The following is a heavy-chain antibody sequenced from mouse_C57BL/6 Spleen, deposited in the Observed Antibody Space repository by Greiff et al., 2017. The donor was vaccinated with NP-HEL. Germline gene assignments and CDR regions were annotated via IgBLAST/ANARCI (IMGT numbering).Heavy chain of an antibody. V-gene: IGHV1-55*01. Sequence: VQLQQPGAELVKPGASVKMSCKASGYTFTSYWITWVKQRPGQGLEWIGDIYPGSGSTNYNEKCKSKATLTVDASSSTAYMQLSSLTSEDSAVYYCARPYYGSSRAWFAYWGQGTLVTVSA. CDR1: GYTFTSYW. CDR2: IYPGSGST. D-gene: IGHD1-1*01. J-gene: IGHJ3*01. CDR3: ARPYYGSSRAWFAY.